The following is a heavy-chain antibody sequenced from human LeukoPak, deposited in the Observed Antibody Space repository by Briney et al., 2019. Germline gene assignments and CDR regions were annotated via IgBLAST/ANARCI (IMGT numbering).Heavy chain of an antibody. CDR1: GYTFTSYD. J-gene: IGHJ5*02. CDR2: MNPNSGAT. CDR3: ARVPPNYYDSSLDNWFDP. V-gene: IGHV1-8*01. D-gene: IGHD3-22*01. Sequence: ASVKVSCKASGYTFTSYDFNWLRQATGQGPEWMGWMNPNSGATGYAQKFQGRVTMTRSASINTAYMELTNLRSEDTAVYYCARVPPNYYDSSLDNWFDPWGQGTLVTVSS.